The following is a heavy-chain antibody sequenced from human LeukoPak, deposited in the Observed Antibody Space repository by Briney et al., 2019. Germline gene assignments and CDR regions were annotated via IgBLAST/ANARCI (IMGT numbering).Heavy chain of an antibody. V-gene: IGHV3-48*03. D-gene: IGHD1/OR15-1a*01. CDR2: ISSSGSAL. Sequence: GGSLRLSCAASGFTFSSYEMNWVRQTPGKGLEWVSYISSSGSALYYADSVKGRFTISRDNAKNSLYLQMNSLRAEDTAVYYCARVGPNWNNFDYWGQGTLVSVSS. CDR3: ARVGPNWNNFDY. J-gene: IGHJ4*02. CDR1: GFTFSSYE.